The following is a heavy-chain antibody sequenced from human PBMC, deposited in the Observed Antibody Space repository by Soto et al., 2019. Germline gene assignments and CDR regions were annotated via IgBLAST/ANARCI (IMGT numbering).Heavy chain of an antibody. V-gene: IGHV4-31*03. J-gene: IGHJ5*02. CDR1: GGSISSGGYY. CDR2: IYYSGST. D-gene: IGHD3-10*01. Sequence: SETLSLTCTVSGGSISSGGYYWSWIRQHPGKGLEWIGYIYYSGSTYYNPPLKSRVTISVDTSKNQFSLKLSSVTAADTAVYYCARDCSGYYGSGSYDWFDPWGQGTLVTVSS. CDR3: ARDCSGYYGSGSYDWFDP.